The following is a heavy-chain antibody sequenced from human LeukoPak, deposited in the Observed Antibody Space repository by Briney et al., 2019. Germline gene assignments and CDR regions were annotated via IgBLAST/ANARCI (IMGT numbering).Heavy chain of an antibody. CDR3: AKRGAEVGVTVAPGDY. J-gene: IGHJ4*02. CDR2: IRNDATGG. V-gene: IGHV3-30*02. Sequence: GSLRLSCAASGFTFSSYSMNWVRQAPGKGLEWVAFIRNDATGGYYADSVRGRFTISRDKSKNTLYLQMNSLRAEDTAVYYCAKRGAEVGVTVAPGDYWGQGTLVTVSS. D-gene: IGHD3-16*02. CDR1: GFTFSSYS.